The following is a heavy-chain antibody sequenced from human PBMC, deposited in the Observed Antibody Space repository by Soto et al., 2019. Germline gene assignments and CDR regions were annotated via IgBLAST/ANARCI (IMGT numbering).Heavy chain of an antibody. CDR3: ARERVLRSGWFDP. CDR2: IYNTGSA. V-gene: IGHV4-31*11. CDR1: GGSISIGGYY. Sequence: SETLSLTCAVSGGSISIGGYYWSWVRQHPGKGLEWIGYIYNTGSAYYNPSLKGRITMSVDTSKNQFSLRLTSVTAADTALYYCARERVLRSGWFDPWGQGTPVTVSS. J-gene: IGHJ5*02. D-gene: IGHD1-26*01.